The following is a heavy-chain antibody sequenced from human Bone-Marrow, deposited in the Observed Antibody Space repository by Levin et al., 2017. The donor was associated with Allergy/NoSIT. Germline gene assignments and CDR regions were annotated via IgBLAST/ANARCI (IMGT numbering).Heavy chain of an antibody. CDR2: ISYDRAKK. CDR1: GFTFSRNA. CDR3: ARGPDYDVSDYYRPFDF. V-gene: IGHV3-30-3*01. J-gene: IGHJ4*02. D-gene: IGHD3-22*01. Sequence: PGGSLRLSCAASGFTFSRNAIHWVRQAPGKGLEWVAVISYDRAKKFYADSVKGRFTISRDNSKNTLDLQMNGLRSEDTAVYYCARGPDYDVSDYYRPFDFWGQGTLVTVSS.